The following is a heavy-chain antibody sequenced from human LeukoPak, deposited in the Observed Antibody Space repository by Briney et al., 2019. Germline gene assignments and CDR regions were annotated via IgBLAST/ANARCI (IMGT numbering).Heavy chain of an antibody. D-gene: IGHD3-3*01. J-gene: IGHJ4*02. V-gene: IGHV3-30*18. CDR3: AKAYYDFWSGYYPPGY. CDR2: ISYDGSNK. CDR1: GSTFSSYG. Sequence: PGGSLRLSCAASGSTFSSYGMHWVRQAPGKGLEWVAVISYDGSNKYYADSVKGRFTISRDNSKNTLYLQMNSLRAEDTAVYYCAKAYYDFWSGYYPPGYWGQGTLVTVSS.